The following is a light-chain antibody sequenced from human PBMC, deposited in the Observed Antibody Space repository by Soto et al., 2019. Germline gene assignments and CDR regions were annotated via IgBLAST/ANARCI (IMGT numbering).Light chain of an antibody. CDR2: EVS. J-gene: IGLJ1*01. V-gene: IGLV2-14*01. CDR1: SSDIGGYNY. Sequence: QSALTQPASVSGSPGQSITISCTGTSSDIGGYNYVSWYQQHPGKAPKVVIYEVSNRPLGVSNRFSASKSGNTASLIISGLQADDDADYFCSSYRSTTTFGVFGTGTKVTVL. CDR3: SSYRSTTTFGV.